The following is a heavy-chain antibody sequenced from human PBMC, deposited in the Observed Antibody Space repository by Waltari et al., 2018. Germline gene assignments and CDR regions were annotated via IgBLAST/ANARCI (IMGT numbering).Heavy chain of an antibody. CDR3: ARAGLLGAFDV. CDR2: INNDGSST. V-gene: IGHV3-74*03. D-gene: IGHD2-15*01. CDR1: GVTPSRSW. J-gene: IGHJ3*01. Sequence: EVHLVESGGGLVQPGGSLRLSCAASGVTPSRSWIHWVRQSPGKGLMWVSRINNDGSSTVYADSVKGRFTISRDDAKNTVSLQMNNLSAEDTALYYCARAGLLGAFDVWGQGTMVTVSS.